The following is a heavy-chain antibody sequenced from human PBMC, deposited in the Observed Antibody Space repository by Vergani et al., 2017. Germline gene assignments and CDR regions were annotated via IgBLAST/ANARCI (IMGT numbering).Heavy chain of an antibody. CDR2: ISSSSSYI. Sequence: EVQLVESGGGLVKPGGSLRLSCAASGFTFSSYSMNWVRQAPGKGLEWVSSISSSSSYIYYADSVKGRFTISRDNAKNSLYLQMNSLRAEDTAVYYCARDGSGESFSPGYYYYGMDVWGQGTTVTVSS. CDR1: GFTFSSYS. D-gene: IGHD2-15*01. V-gene: IGHV3-21*01. J-gene: IGHJ6*02. CDR3: ARDGSGESFSPGYYYYGMDV.